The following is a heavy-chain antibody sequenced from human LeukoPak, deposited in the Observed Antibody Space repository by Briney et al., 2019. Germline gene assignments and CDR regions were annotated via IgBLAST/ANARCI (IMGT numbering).Heavy chain of an antibody. J-gene: IGHJ4*02. CDR2: TSAGGDIT. D-gene: IGHD3-22*01. V-gene: IGHV3-23*01. CDR3: AYLDSSGFYYGRLRY. CDR1: GFTFSDHA. Sequence: GGSLRLSCAASGFTFSDHAMTWVRQTLAKGLESVSSTSAGGDITHYAESVKVRFTISRDNSKSTLYLQMNSLRAEDTAIYICAYLDSSGFYYGRLRYWGQGTPVTVSS.